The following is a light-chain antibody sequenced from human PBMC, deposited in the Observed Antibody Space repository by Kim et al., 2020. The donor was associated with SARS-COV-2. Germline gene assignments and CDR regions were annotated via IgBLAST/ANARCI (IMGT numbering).Light chain of an antibody. J-gene: IGKJ2*01. CDR3: QQYGYAYT. V-gene: IGKV3-20*01. CDR2: GTS. CDR1: RSISNTY. Sequence: SLSPGDRATLSCRASRSISNTYLAWYHQKPGQAPRLLIYGTSTRATGIPDRFSGSGSGTDFTLTISRLEPEDFAVYYCQQYGYAYTFGQGTKLEIK.